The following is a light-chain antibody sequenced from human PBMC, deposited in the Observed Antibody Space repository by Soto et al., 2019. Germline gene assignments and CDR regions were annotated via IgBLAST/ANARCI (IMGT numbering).Light chain of an antibody. CDR2: DAS. CDR1: QDISNY. V-gene: IGKV1-33*01. J-gene: IGKJ2*01. CDR3: QQYDYLPYT. Sequence: DIQMTQSPSSLSASVGDRVTITCQASQDISNYLNWYQQKPGKAPQLLIFDASNLETGVPSRFSGSVSGTDFTFTINKVQPEDIATYYCQQYDYLPYTFGQGTKLEIK.